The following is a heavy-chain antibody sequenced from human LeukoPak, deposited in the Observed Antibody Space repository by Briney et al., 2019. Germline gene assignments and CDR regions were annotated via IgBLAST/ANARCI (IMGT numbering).Heavy chain of an antibody. CDR2: IYTSGST. J-gene: IGHJ4*02. CDR3: AREPCSGGSCYSDY. CDR1: GGSISCYY. D-gene: IGHD2-15*01. V-gene: IGHV4-4*07. Sequence: PSETLSLTCTVSGGSISCYYWSWIRQPAGKGLEWIGRIYTSGSTNHNPSLKSRVTMSVDTSKNQFSLKLSSVTAADTAVYYCAREPCSGGSCYSDYWGQGTLVTVSS.